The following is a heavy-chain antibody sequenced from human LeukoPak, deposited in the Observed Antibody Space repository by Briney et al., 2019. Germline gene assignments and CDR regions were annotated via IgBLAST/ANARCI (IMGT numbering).Heavy chain of an antibody. V-gene: IGHV4-59*01. J-gene: IGHJ4*02. CDR2: IYYSGST. D-gene: IGHD3-22*01. Sequence: PSETLSLTCTVSGGSISSYYWSWIRQPPGKGLEWIGYIYYSGSTKYNPSLKSRVTISVDASKTQFSLKLNSVTAADTAVYYCARANDSSGYYYLYYFDYWGQGTLVTVSS. CDR3: ARANDSSGYYYLYYFDY. CDR1: GGSISSYY.